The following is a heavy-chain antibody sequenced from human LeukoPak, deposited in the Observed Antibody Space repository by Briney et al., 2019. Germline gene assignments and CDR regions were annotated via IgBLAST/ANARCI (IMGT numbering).Heavy chain of an antibody. CDR1: GFIFNSYG. J-gene: IGHJ6*04. Sequence: PGGSLRLSCAASGFIFNSYGMSWVRQAPGKGLEWVSGISGSGGSTYYADSVKGRFTISRDNAKNSLYLQMNSLRAEDTAVYYCAELGITMIGGVWGKGTTVTISS. CDR2: ISGSGGST. CDR3: AELGITMIGGV. V-gene: IGHV3-23*01. D-gene: IGHD3-10*02.